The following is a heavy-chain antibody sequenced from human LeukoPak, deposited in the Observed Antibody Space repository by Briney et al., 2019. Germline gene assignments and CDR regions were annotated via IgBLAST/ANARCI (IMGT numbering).Heavy chain of an antibody. Sequence: PGGSLRVSCVGSGFTFSAYDVQWVRQAPGKGLEWVSGTSRSSGAHYTDSVKGRFTISRDNSKDTLYLQMDSLRAEDTAVYYCAQGGYFAFDMWGQGTMVTVSS. CDR2: TSRSSGA. CDR1: GFTFSAYD. D-gene: IGHD2-2*03. CDR3: AQGGYFAFDM. J-gene: IGHJ3*02. V-gene: IGHV3-23*01.